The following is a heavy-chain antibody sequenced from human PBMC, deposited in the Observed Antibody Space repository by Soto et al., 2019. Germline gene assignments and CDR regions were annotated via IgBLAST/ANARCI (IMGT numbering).Heavy chain of an antibody. CDR1: GFTFSIYG. CDR2: ISYDGSNK. V-gene: IGHV3-30*18. J-gene: IGHJ4*02. CDR3: AKADYGDYVFDY. D-gene: IGHD4-17*01. Sequence: GGSLRLSCAASGFTFSIYGMHWVRQAPGKGLEWVAVISYDGSNKYYADSVKGRFTISRDNSKNTLYLQMNSLRAEDTAVYYCAKADYGDYVFDYWGQGTLVTVSS.